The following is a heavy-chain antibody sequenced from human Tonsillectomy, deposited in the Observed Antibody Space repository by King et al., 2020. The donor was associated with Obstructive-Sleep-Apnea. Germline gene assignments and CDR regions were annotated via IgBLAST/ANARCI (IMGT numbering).Heavy chain of an antibody. CDR3: AKDGYYDSSGYFP. D-gene: IGHD3-22*01. CDR2: IYYSGST. J-gene: IGHJ5*02. V-gene: IGHV4-39*06. CDR1: GGSISSGDYY. Sequence: QLQESGPGLVKPSETLSLTCNVSGGSISSGDYYWVWIRQPPGKGREWIGYIYYSGSTDYHPALHRRVTIPLDTSKNHFALKLNSVTAADTAVYYFAKDGYYDSSGYFPWGQGTLVTVSS.